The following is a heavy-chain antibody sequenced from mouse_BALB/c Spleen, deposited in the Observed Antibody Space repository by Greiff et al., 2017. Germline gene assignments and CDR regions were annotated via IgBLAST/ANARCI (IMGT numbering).Heavy chain of an antibody. CDR3: ARDSYYGSSYAMDY. CDR1: GFTFSSYA. CDR2: ISSGGST. J-gene: IGHJ4*01. V-gene: IGHV5-6-5*01. D-gene: IGHD1-1*01. Sequence: EVHLVESGGGLVKPGGSLKLSCAASGFTFSSYAMSWVRQTPEKRLEWVASISSGGSTYYPDSVKGRFTISRDNARNILYLQMSSLRSEDTAMYYCARDSYYGSSYAMDYWGQGTSVTVSS.